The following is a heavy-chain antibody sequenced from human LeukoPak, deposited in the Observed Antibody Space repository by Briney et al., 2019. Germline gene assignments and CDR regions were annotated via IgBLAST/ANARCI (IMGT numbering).Heavy chain of an antibody. Sequence: GASVKVSCKASGDTLNNYAFSWVRQAPGQGLEWMGGIIPNFGTTNYAQKFQGRVAITTDESTSTVYMELSSLRSEDTAVYYCAREAYDSSGYVFDYWGQGTLVTVSS. J-gene: IGHJ4*02. D-gene: IGHD3-22*01. V-gene: IGHV1-69*05. CDR1: GDTLNNYA. CDR2: IIPNFGTT. CDR3: AREAYDSSGYVFDY.